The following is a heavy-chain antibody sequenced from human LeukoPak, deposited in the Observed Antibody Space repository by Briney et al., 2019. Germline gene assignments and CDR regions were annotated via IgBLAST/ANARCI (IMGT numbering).Heavy chain of an antibody. CDR3: AGGRYSGYDYYFDY. CDR1: GGTFSSYA. V-gene: IGHV1-69*13. CDR2: IIPIFGTA. J-gene: IGHJ4*02. D-gene: IGHD5-12*01. Sequence: ASVKVSCKASGGTFSSYAISWVRQAPGQGLEWMGGIIPIFGTANYAQKFQGRVTITADESTSTAYMELSSLRSEDTAVYYCAGGRYSGYDYYFDYWGQGTLVTVSS.